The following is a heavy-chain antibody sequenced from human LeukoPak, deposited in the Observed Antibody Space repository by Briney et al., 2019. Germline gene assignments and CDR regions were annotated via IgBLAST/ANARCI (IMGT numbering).Heavy chain of an antibody. CDR2: ISATNGNT. CDR1: GYTFTSYG. V-gene: IGHV1-18*01. J-gene: IGHJ4*02. CDR3: ARDIAVSNFDH. D-gene: IGHD6-19*01. Sequence: ASVKVSCKASGYTFTSYGISWVRQAPGQGLEWMGWISATNGNTDYAQNLQGRVTMTTDTSTSTAYMELRSLRSDDTAVYYCARDIAVSNFDHWGQGTLITVSS.